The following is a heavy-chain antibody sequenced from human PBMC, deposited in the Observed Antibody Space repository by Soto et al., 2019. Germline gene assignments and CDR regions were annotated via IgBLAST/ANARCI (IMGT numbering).Heavy chain of an antibody. CDR1: GFTFHNYW. D-gene: IGHD5-12*01. CDR3: AKAMRDGYKPPDY. V-gene: IGHV3-30*18. Sequence: PGGSLRLSCAASGFTFHNYWMHWVRQAPGKGLEWVAVISYDGSNKYYADSVKGRFTISRDNSKNTLYLQMNSLRAEDTAVYYCAKAMRDGYKPPDYWGQGTLVTVSS. J-gene: IGHJ4*02. CDR2: ISYDGSNK.